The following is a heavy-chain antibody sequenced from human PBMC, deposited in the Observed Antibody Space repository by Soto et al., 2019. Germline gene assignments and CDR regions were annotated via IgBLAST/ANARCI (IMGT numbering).Heavy chain of an antibody. CDR2: INAGSGSS. D-gene: IGHD2-21*02. CDR3: ARERAVSANFFDY. Sequence: GASVKVSCKASGGTFSSYAIHWVRQAPGQGLEWMGWINAGSGSSRYSQNFQGRVTITRDTSASTAYMELSSLIFEDTGVYYCARERAVSANFFDYWGQGTLVTVSS. CDR1: GGTFSSYA. V-gene: IGHV1-3*01. J-gene: IGHJ4*02.